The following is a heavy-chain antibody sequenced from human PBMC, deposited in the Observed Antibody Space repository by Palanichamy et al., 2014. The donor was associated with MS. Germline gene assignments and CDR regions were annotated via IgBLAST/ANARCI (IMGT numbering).Heavy chain of an antibody. CDR3: APYRSGSLV. V-gene: IGHV3-23*01. J-gene: IGHJ3*01. CDR2: IHGSDGGT. CDR1: GFTFSIYA. D-gene: IGHD1-26*01. Sequence: EVHLLESGGGLVQPGGSLRLSCAASGFTFSIYAMTWVRQAPGKGLGWVSTIHGSDGGTYYADSVKGRFTISRDNSKNTLYLQMNSLRAEDTAVYYCAPYRSGSLVWGQGTMVTVSS.